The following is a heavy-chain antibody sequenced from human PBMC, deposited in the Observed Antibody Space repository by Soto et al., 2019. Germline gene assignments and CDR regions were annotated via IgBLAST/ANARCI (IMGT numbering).Heavy chain of an antibody. CDR1: GGSISSGGYY. V-gene: IGHV4-31*03. Sequence: SETLSLTCTVSGGSISSGGYYCSWILHHPGKGLEWIGYIYYSGSTYYNPSLKSRVTISLDTSKNQFSLKMSSVTAADTAVYYCARYQDYDILTGRNWFEPWGQGTMVTLSS. CDR2: IYYSGST. J-gene: IGHJ5*02. CDR3: ARYQDYDILTGRNWFEP. D-gene: IGHD3-9*01.